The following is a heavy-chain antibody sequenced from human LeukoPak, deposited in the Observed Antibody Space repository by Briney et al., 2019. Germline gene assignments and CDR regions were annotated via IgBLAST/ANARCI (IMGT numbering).Heavy chain of an antibody. CDR2: IYYSGST. D-gene: IGHD6-6*01. Sequence: PSETLSLTCTVSGGPISSYYWSWIRQPPGKGLEWIGTIYYSGSTYYNPSLKSRVSISLDTSKNQFSLKLSSVTAADTAVYYCARAYSSSSEFDSWGQGTLVTVSS. CDR1: GGPISSYY. CDR3: ARAYSSSSEFDS. V-gene: IGHV4-59*04. J-gene: IGHJ4*02.